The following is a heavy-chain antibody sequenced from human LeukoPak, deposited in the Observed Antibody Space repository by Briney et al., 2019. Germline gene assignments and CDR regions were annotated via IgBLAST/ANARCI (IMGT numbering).Heavy chain of an antibody. CDR2: IQNSGAT. CDR3: ARVSDVMISFGGAISYFDS. V-gene: IGHV4-34*01. CDR1: GESLNDSD. J-gene: IGHJ4*02. Sequence: PSQTLSLTCTLYGESLNDSDWSWSRHPPREGLEWIGEIQNSGATTYNSSLWSRLTISIDTARNNFSLQLTSVTAADTGVYFCARVSDVMISFGGAISYFDSWGQGALVTVPS. D-gene: IGHD3-16*02.